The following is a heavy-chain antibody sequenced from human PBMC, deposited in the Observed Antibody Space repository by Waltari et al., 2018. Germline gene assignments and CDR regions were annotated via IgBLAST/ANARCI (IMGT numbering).Heavy chain of an antibody. V-gene: IGHV1-69*05. J-gene: IGHJ4*02. CDR2: IIPTVGTA. CDR1: GGTFSSYA. Sequence: QVQLVQSGAEVKKPGSSVKVSCKASGGTFSSYAISWVRQAPGQGLEWMGGIIPTVGTANDARNFQGIVTITTGESTSTAYMELSSLRSEDTAVYYCARNRLIRRGSYSLFDYWGQGTLVTVSS. D-gene: IGHD1-26*01. CDR3: ARNRLIRRGSYSLFDY.